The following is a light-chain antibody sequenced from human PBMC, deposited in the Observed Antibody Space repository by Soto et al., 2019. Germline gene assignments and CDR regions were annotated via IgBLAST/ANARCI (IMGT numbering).Light chain of an antibody. J-gene: IGKJ5*01. Sequence: DIVMTQSPDSLAVSLCERATINCKSSQSVLCSSNNNNYLAWYQQKPGQPPKLLIYWASTRESGVPDRFSGSGSGTDFTLTISSLQAEDVAVYYCQQYYSTPITFGQGTRLEIK. CDR3: QQYYSTPIT. CDR1: QSVLCSSNNNNY. CDR2: WAS. V-gene: IGKV4-1*01.